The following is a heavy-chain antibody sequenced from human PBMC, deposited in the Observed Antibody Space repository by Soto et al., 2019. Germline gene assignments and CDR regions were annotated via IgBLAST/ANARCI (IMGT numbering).Heavy chain of an antibody. Sequence: TSETLSLTCTVSGASISGFYWSWIRKSAGKGLEWIGRIYATGTTDYNPSLKSRVMMSVDTSKKQFSLKLRSVTAADTAVYYCVRDGTKTLRDWFDPWGQGISVTVSS. CDR2: IYATGTT. V-gene: IGHV4-4*07. CDR3: VRDGTKTLRDWFDP. J-gene: IGHJ5*02. CDR1: GASISGFY. D-gene: IGHD1-1*01.